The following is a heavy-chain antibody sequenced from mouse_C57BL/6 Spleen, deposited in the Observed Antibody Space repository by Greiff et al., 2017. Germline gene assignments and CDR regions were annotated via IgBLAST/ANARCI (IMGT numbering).Heavy chain of an antibody. CDR2: IDPSDSYT. Sequence: VQLQQPGAELVRPGTSVKLSCKASGYTFTSYWMHWVKQRPGQGLEWIGVIDPSDSYTNYNQKFKGKATLTVDTYSSTAYMQVSSLTAEESAVYYGVNWDVWFADGGQGTLVTVSA. D-gene: IGHD4-1*01. CDR3: VNWDVWFAD. CDR1: GYTFTSYW. V-gene: IGHV1-59*01. J-gene: IGHJ3*01.